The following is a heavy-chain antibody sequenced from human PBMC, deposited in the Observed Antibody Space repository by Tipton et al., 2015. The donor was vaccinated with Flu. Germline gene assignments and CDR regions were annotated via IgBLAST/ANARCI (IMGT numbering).Heavy chain of an antibody. CDR1: GGPITGYY. V-gene: IGHV4-59*13. CDR2: IYYTGST. Sequence: TLSLTCTVSGGPITGYYWSWIRQPPGKGLEWIGYIYYTGSTKYSPSLKSRVTMSVDMSKNQFSLKLSSVTAADTAVYYCARMGYCGGGSCYWDYWGQGTLVTVSS. CDR3: ARMGYCGGGSCYWDY. J-gene: IGHJ4*02. D-gene: IGHD2-15*01.